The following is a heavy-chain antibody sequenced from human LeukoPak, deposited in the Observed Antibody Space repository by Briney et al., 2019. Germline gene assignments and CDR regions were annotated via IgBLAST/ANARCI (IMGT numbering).Heavy chain of an antibody. V-gene: IGHV3-7*01. CDR3: VRDVSDENDSASRMHLDS. CDR2: IKKDGREK. CDR1: GFTFSNYW. D-gene: IGHD2-15*01. J-gene: IGHJ4*02. Sequence: GGSLRLSCAASGFTFSNYWMTWVRQAPGKGLEWVANIKKDGREKHYVDSVKGRFAISRDNARNSLFLQMNSLRAGDTAVYYCVRDVSDENDSASRMHLDSWGQGTLVSVSS.